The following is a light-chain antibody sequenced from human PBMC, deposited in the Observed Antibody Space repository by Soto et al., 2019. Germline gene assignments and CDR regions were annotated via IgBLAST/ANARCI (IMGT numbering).Light chain of an antibody. V-gene: IGKV1-39*01. CDR1: QSISNY. Sequence: IQMTQSPPSLSASVGYRVTITCRASQSISNYLNWYQQKPGKVPKLLIYAASTLQSGVPSRFSGSGSGTAFTLASSRLQPEDFAAYYCQQSYRNWSFGQGPRLEI. J-gene: IGKJ5*01. CDR2: AAS. CDR3: QQSYRNWS.